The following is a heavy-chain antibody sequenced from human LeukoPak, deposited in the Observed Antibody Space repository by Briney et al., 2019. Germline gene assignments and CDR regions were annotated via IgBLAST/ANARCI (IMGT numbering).Heavy chain of an antibody. V-gene: IGHV4-59*01. Sequence: NSSETLSLTCTVSGGSISSYYWSWIRQPPGKGLEWIGYIYYGGGTNYNPSLKSRVTISVDTSKNQFSLKLSSVTAADTAVYYCARDLYGSGSLSWGQGTLVTVSS. CDR3: ARDLYGSGSLS. D-gene: IGHD3-10*01. J-gene: IGHJ4*02. CDR1: GGSISSYY. CDR2: IYYGGGT.